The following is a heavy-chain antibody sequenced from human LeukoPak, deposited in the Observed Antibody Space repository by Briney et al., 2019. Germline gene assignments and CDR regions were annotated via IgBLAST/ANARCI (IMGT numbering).Heavy chain of an antibody. J-gene: IGHJ6*02. V-gene: IGHV1-69*04. CDR1: GGTFSSYT. D-gene: IGHD2-8*01. CDR2: IIPILGIA. Sequence: SVKVPCKASGGTFSSYTISWVRQAPGQGLEWMGRIIPILGIANYAQKFQGRVTITADKSTSTAYMELSSLRSEDTAVYYCARDVWESTYYYYYGMDVWGQGTTVTVSS. CDR3: ARDVWESTYYYYYGMDV.